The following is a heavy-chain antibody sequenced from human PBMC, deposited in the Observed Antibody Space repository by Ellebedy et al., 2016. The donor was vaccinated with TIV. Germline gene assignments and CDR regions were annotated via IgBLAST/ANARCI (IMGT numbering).Heavy chain of an antibody. V-gene: IGHV4-34*01. J-gene: IGHJ5*02. CDR2: INHSGST. D-gene: IGHD5-18*01. CDR3: ASSVQLWFDWFDP. Sequence: SETLSLTXAVYGGSFSGYYWSWIRQPPGKGLEWIGEINHSGSTNYNPSLKSRVTISVDTSKNQFSLKLSSVTAADTAVYYCASSVQLWFDWFDPWGQGTLVTVSS. CDR1: GGSFSGYY.